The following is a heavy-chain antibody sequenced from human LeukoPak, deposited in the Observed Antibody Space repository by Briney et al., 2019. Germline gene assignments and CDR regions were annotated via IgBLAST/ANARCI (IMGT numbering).Heavy chain of an antibody. CDR1: GFSVSTYA. CDR3: AKRFGENSGSLSAP. D-gene: IGHD1-26*01. J-gene: IGHJ5*02. Sequence: PGGSLRLSCAASGFSVSTYAMSWVRQAPGKGLEWVSGISGSGDRTYYADSVRGRFTISSDKSENTVYLQMNSLRAEDTAMYYCAKRFGENSGSLSAPWGQGTLVTVSS. V-gene: IGHV3-23*01. CDR2: ISGSGDRT.